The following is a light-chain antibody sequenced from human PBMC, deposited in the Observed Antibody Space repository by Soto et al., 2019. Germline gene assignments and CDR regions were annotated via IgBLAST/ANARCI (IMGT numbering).Light chain of an antibody. CDR1: QSVLYSSNNKNY. J-gene: IGKJ2*01. CDR3: QQYYSTSYT. CDR2: WAS. V-gene: IGKV4-1*01. Sequence: DIVMTQSPDSLAVSLGERATINCKSSQSVLYSSNNKNYLAWYQQKQGQPPKLLIYWASTRESGVPDRFSGSGSGTDCTLTITSLHAEDVAVYYCQQYYSTSYTFGQGTKLEIK.